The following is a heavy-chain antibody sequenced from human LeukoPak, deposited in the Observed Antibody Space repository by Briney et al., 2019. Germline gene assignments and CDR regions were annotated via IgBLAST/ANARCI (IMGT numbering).Heavy chain of an antibody. CDR1: GFTFSSYG. J-gene: IGHJ4*02. Sequence: GGSLRLSCAASGFTFSSYGMHWVRQAPGKGLEWVAVMSYDGSNKYYADSVKGRFTISRDSSKNTLYLQMNSLRAGDTGVYYCTKLAVASADSWGQGTLVTVSS. CDR2: MSYDGSNK. CDR3: TKLAVASADS. D-gene: IGHD6-19*01. V-gene: IGHV3-30*12.